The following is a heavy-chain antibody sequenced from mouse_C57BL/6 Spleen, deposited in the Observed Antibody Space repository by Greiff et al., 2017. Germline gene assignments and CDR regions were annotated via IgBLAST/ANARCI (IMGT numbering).Heavy chain of an antibody. CDR2: IYPGSSNT. CDR3: ARNYGNDFDY. J-gene: IGHJ2*01. D-gene: IGHD2-1*01. CDR1: GYTFTNYC. V-gene: IGHV1-76*01. Sequence: QVQLQQSGAELVRPGASVKLSCKASGYTFTNYCINWVKQRPGQGLEWIARIYPGSSNTYYNEKFKGKTTLTADKSSSTAYMQLSSLTSEDSAVYFCARNYGNDFDYWGQGTTLTVAS.